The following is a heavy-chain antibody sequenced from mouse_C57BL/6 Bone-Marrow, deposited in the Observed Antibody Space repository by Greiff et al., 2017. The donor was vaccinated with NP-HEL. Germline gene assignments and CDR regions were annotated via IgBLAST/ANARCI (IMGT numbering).Heavy chain of an antibody. CDR3: AREATVVATYAMDY. V-gene: IGHV5-4*01. CDR2: ISDGGSYT. J-gene: IGHJ4*01. CDR1: GFTFSSYA. D-gene: IGHD1-1*01. Sequence: EVQGVESGGGLVKPGGSLKLSCAASGFTFSSYAMSWVRQTPEKRLEWVATISDGGSYTYYPDNVKGRFTISRDNAKNNLYLQMSHLKSEDTAMYYCAREATVVATYAMDYWGQGTSVTVSS.